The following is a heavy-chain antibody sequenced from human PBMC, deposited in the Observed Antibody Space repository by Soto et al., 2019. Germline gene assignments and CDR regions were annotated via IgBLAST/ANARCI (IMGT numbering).Heavy chain of an antibody. D-gene: IGHD3-22*01. CDR3: AKIPKIVVVTQYHFDY. CDR2: ISGSGGST. CDR1: GFTFSSYA. Sequence: MRLSCAASGFTFSSYAMSWVRQAPGKGLEWVSAISGSGGSTYYADSVKGRFTISRDNSKNTLYLQMNSLRAEETAVYYCAKIPKIVVVTQYHFDYGGQGTLVTVSS. V-gene: IGHV3-23*01. J-gene: IGHJ4*02.